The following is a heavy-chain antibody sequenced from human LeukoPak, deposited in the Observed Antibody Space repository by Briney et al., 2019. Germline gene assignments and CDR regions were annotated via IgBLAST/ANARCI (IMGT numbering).Heavy chain of an antibody. J-gene: IGHJ4*02. Sequence: TGGSLRPSCAASGFTFSSYSMNWVRQAPGKGLEWVSSISSSSSYIYYADSVKGRFTISRDNAKNSLYLQMNSLRAEDTAVYYCARDTIVGAAYFDYWGQGTLVTVSS. D-gene: IGHD1-26*01. CDR1: GFTFSSYS. CDR3: ARDTIVGAAYFDY. CDR2: ISSSSSYI. V-gene: IGHV3-21*01.